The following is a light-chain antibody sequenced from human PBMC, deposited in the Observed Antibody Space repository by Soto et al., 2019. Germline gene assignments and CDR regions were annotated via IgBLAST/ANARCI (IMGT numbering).Light chain of an antibody. CDR3: CSHAGDNTYV. CDR2: EVT. CDR1: SSDVGGYNY. V-gene: IGLV2-8*01. Sequence: SALTQPTSVSGCPGQSVTISCTGTSSDVGGYNYVSWYQQHPGKAPKLMIYEVTKRPSGVPDRFSGSKSGNTASLTVSGLQAEDEADYFCCSHAGDNTYVFGTGTKVTVL. J-gene: IGLJ1*01.